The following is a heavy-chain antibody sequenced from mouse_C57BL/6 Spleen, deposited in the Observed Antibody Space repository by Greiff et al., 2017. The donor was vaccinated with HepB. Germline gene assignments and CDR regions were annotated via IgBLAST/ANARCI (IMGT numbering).Heavy chain of an antibody. CDR3: ARKVYYDYDGYAMDY. CDR1: GYTFTDYY. D-gene: IGHD2-4*01. V-gene: IGHV1-76*01. J-gene: IGHJ4*01. CDR2: IYPGSGNT. Sequence: QVQLQQSGAELVRPGASVKLSCKASGYTFTDYYINWVKQRPGQGLEWIARIYPGSGNTSYNEKFKGKATLTAEKSSSTAYMQLSSLTSADSAVYFCARKVYYDYDGYAMDYWGQGTSVTVSS.